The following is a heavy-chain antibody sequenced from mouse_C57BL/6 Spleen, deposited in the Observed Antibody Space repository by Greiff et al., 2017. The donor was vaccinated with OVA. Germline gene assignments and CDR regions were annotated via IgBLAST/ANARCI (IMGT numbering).Heavy chain of an antibody. CDR2: INPSSGYT. J-gene: IGHJ4*01. V-gene: IGHV1-7*01. Sequence: QVQLKQSGAELAKPGASVKLSCKASGYTFTSYWMHWVKQRPGQGLEWIGYINPSSGYTKYNQKFKDKATLTADKSASTAYMQLSSLTYEDSAVYYGATDSSGYDDAMDYWGQGTSVTVYS. D-gene: IGHD3-2*02. CDR1: GYTFTSYW. CDR3: ATDSSGYDDAMDY.